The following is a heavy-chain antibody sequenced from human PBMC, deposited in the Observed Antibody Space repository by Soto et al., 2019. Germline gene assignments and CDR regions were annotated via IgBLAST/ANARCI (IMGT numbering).Heavy chain of an antibody. D-gene: IGHD6-13*01. V-gene: IGHV3-7*01. CDR2: IKQDGSEK. CDR3: ASYSNSWYSLDN. Sequence: EVQLVESGGGLVQPGGSLRLSCAASGFTFSRYWMSWVRQAPGKGLEWVTNIKQDGSEKYYVDSVRGRFTISRDNAKNSLYLQMNSLRAEDTAVYYCASYSNSWYSLDNWGQGTLVTVSS. CDR1: GFTFSRYW. J-gene: IGHJ4*02.